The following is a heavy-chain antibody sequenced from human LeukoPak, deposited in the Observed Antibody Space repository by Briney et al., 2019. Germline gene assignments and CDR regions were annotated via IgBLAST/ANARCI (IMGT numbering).Heavy chain of an antibody. Sequence: SETLSLTCAVYGGSFSGYYWSWIRQPPGKGLEWIGYIYYSGSTNHNPSLKSRVTISVDTSKNQFSLKLSSGTAADTAVYYCARAVPAITMVRGGYAFDIWGRGTMVTVSS. J-gene: IGHJ3*02. V-gene: IGHV4-59*01. CDR3: ARAVPAITMVRGGYAFDI. CDR2: IYYSGST. D-gene: IGHD3-10*01. CDR1: GGSFSGYY.